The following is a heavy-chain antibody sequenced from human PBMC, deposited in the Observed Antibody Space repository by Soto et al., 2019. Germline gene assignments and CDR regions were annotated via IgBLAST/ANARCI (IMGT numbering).Heavy chain of an antibody. D-gene: IGHD2-21*02. V-gene: IGHV4-39*01. J-gene: IGHJ6*02. Sequence: LPLTVSGGFHSRSRYLWGRLRHAPGKGRECIGSVNNSGITYYNRSLKSRVTIAVDTSKIRCALKLSSVTAADTAVYYFARLVVTHYHYNGMDVWCQGTTVTVSS. CDR3: ARLVVTHYHYNGMDV. CDR1: GGFHSRSRYL. CDR2: VNNSGIT.